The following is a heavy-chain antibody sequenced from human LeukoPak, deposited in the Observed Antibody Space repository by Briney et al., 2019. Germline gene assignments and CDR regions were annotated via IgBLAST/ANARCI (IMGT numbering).Heavy chain of an antibody. J-gene: IGHJ3*02. CDR2: INPNSGGT. V-gene: IGHV1-2*04. D-gene: IGHD2-2*01. CDR1: GYTFTGYY. Sequence: ASVKVSCKASGYTFTGYYMHWVRQAPGQGLEWMGWINPNSGGTNYAQKFQGWVTMTRDTSISTAYMELSRLRSDDTAVYYCARDRGGHQLLRWAGAFDIWGQGTMVTVSS. CDR3: ARDRGGHQLLRWAGAFDI.